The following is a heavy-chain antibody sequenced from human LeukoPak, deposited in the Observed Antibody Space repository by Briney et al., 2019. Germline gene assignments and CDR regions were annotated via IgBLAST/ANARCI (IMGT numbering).Heavy chain of an antibody. J-gene: IGHJ6*02. CDR1: GYTFTGYY. CDR3: ARDLRYFAGGYGMDV. D-gene: IGHD3-9*01. CDR2: INPNSGGT. Sequence: GASVKVSCKASGYTFTGYYMHWVRQAPGQGLEWMGWINPNSGGTNYAQKFQGRVTMTRDTSISTAYMELSRLRSDGTAVYYCARDLRYFAGGYGMDVWGQGTTVTVSS. V-gene: IGHV1-2*02.